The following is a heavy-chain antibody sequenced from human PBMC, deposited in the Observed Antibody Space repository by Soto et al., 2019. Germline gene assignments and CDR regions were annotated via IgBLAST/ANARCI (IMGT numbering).Heavy chain of an antibody. V-gene: IGHV4-39*01. CDR1: GGSISSSSYY. D-gene: IGHD2-15*01. Sequence: ETLSLTCTVSGGSISSSSYYWGWIRQPPGKGLEWIGSIYYSGSTYYNPSLKSRVTISVDTSKDQFSLKLSSVTAADTAVYYCARXPSTILLAGGAFDIWGQGTMVTVSS. CDR3: ARXPSTILLAGGAFDI. J-gene: IGHJ3*02. CDR2: IYYSGST.